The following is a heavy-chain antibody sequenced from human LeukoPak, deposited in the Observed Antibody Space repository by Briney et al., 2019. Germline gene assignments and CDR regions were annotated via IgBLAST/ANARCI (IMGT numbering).Heavy chain of an antibody. CDR3: ARGWISGGSCYDY. Sequence: GGSLRLSCAASGFTFSNYGMSWVRQAPGKGLEWVSSISSSSSYIYYADSVKGRFTISRDNAKNSLYLQMNSLRAEDTAVYYCARGWISGGSCYDYWGQGTLVTVSS. CDR2: ISSSSSYI. CDR1: GFTFSNYG. D-gene: IGHD2-15*01. V-gene: IGHV3-21*01. J-gene: IGHJ4*02.